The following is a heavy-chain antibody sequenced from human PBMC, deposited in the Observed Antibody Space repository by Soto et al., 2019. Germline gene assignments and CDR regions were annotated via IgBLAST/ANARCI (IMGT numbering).Heavy chain of an antibody. CDR1: GFTFSSYA. Sequence: GGSLRLSCSASGFTFSSYAMHWVRQAPGKGLEYVSAISSNGGSTYYADSVKGRFTISRDNSKNTLYLQMSSLRAEDTAVYYCVKDPFDILTGYYNDRIYGMDVWGQGTTVTVSS. D-gene: IGHD3-9*01. CDR2: ISSNGGST. V-gene: IGHV3-64D*06. J-gene: IGHJ6*02. CDR3: VKDPFDILTGYYNDRIYGMDV.